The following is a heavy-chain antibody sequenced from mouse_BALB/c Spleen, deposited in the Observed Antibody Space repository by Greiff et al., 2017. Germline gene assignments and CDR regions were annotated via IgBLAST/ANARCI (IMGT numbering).Heavy chain of an antibody. J-gene: IGHJ3*01. CDR1: GFNIKDYY. Sequence: VQLQQSGAELVRSGASVKLSCTASGFNIKDYYMYWVKQRPEQGLEWIGWIDPENGDTEYAPKFQGKATMTADTSSNTAYLQLSSLTSEDTAVYYCTLHRLAYWGQGTLVTVSA. CDR2: IDPENGDT. CDR3: TLHRLAY. V-gene: IGHV14-4*02.